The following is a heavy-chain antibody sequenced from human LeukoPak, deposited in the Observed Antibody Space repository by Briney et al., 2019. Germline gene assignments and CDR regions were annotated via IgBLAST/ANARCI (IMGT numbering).Heavy chain of an antibody. CDR3: ARDRDGYNALFDY. CDR1: GGSISSSSYY. D-gene: IGHD5-24*01. Sequence: SETLSLTCTVSGGSISSSSYYWGWIRQPPGKGLEWIGSIYYSGSTYYNPSLKSRVTISVDTPKNQFSLKLSSVTAADTAVYYCARDRDGYNALFDYWGQGTLVTVSS. CDR2: IYYSGST. J-gene: IGHJ4*02. V-gene: IGHV4-39*07.